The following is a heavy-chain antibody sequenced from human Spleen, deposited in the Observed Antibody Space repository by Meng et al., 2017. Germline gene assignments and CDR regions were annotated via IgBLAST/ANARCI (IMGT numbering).Heavy chain of an antibody. Sequence: GESLKISCAASGFTFSNYEMNWVRQAPGKGLEWITYISTTSIATYYADSVKGRFTISRDNAKNSLSLQMNSLRAEDTAVYYCARETYAGTGDFYPYYFDFWGPGTLVTVSS. CDR1: GFTFSNYE. V-gene: IGHV3-48*03. CDR2: ISTTSIAT. CDR3: ARETYAGTGDFYPYYFDF. D-gene: IGHD2-21*01. J-gene: IGHJ4*02.